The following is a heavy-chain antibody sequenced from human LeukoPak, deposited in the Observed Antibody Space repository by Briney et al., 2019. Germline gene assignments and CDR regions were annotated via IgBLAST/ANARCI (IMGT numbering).Heavy chain of an antibody. CDR3: ARGGTTFEH. J-gene: IGHJ4*02. CDR1: GFTFSVSW. CDR2: IKYDGNEK. Sequence: PGGSLRLSCAASGFTFSVSWMSWVRQAPGKGLEWVASIKYDGNEKYYVDSVKGRFTISRDNAKNSLYLQMNSLRAEDTAVYYCARGGTTFEHWGQGTLVTVSS. D-gene: IGHD1-1*01. V-gene: IGHV3-7*01.